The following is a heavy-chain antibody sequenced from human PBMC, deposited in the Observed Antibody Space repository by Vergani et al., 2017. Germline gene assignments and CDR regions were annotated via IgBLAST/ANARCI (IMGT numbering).Heavy chain of an antibody. CDR3: TTAAQEVTRRAMDY. J-gene: IGHJ4*02. CDR1: GFDFNKAW. CDR2: INSKGNGGTT. Sequence: EVQLVESGGGLVKPGGSLRLSCAASGFDFNKAWMSWVRQAPGKGLEWVGRINSKGNGGTTDFAAPVQGRFTISRDDSKNTLYLQMKSLKTEDTGVYYCTTAAQEVTRRAMDYWGQGTLVTVSS. D-gene: IGHD2-2*01. V-gene: IGHV3-15*01.